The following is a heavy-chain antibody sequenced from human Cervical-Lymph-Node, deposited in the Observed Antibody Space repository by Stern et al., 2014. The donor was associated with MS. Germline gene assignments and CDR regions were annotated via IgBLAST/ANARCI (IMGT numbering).Heavy chain of an antibody. CDR1: GGSISSSGYY. CDR2: IHDSGST. D-gene: IGHD1-26*01. Sequence: QVQLVQSGPGLVKPSQTLSLTCTVSGGSISSSGYYWSWIRQPAGKGLEWIGRIHDSGSTYYNPSLKSRVTISIATDKKHFSLQMTSVTAADTAVYYCATTRWDLFTWNWFDPWGQGTLVTVSS. J-gene: IGHJ5*02. CDR3: ATTRWDLFTWNWFDP. V-gene: IGHV4-61*02.